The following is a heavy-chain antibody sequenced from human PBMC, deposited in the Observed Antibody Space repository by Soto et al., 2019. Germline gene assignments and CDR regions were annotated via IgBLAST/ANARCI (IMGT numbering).Heavy chain of an antibody. V-gene: IGHV1-2*02. CDR1: GYTFTGYY. CDR2: INPNSGGT. Sequence: SVKGSCKTAGYTFTGYYMHWVRQAPGQGLEWMGWINPNSGGTNYAQKFQGRVTMTRDTSITTAYMELSSLRSDDTAVYYCTSLHKLDVNDVWSRGTQVTV. CDR3: TSLHKLDVNDV. J-gene: IGHJ6*02. D-gene: IGHD6-6*01.